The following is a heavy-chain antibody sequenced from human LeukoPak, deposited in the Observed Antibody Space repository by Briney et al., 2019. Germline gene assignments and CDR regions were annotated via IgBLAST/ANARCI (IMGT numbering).Heavy chain of an antibody. D-gene: IGHD3-22*01. J-gene: IGHJ1*01. CDR3: ARAPTFGYDSSGYYTVEYFQH. Sequence: ASVKVSCKASGYTFTSYGISWVRQAPGRGLEWMGWISAYNGNTNYAQKLQGRVTMTIDTSTSTAYMELRSLRSDDTAVYYCARAPTFGYDSSGYYTVEYFQHWGQGTLVTVSS. CDR2: ISAYNGNT. CDR1: GYTFTSYG. V-gene: IGHV1-18*01.